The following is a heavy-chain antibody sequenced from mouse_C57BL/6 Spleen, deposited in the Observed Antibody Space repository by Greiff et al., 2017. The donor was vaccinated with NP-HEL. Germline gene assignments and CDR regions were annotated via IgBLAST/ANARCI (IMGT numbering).Heavy chain of an antibody. J-gene: IGHJ3*01. Sequence: EVQLQQSGPELVKPGASVKLSCKASGYTFTDYYMNWVKQSHGKSLEWIGDINPNNGGTSYTQKFKGKATLTVDTSSSTAYLELRSLTSENSAVYCCARDDCDGAWFAYWGQGTLVTVSA. CDR3: ARDDCDGAWFAY. CDR1: GYTFTDYY. CDR2: INPNNGGT. D-gene: IGHD2-4*01. V-gene: IGHV1-26*01.